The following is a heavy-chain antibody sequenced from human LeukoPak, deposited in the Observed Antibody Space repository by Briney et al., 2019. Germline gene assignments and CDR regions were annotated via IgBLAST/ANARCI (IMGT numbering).Heavy chain of an antibody. D-gene: IGHD3-3*01. V-gene: IGHV3-23*01. J-gene: IGHJ4*02. CDR1: GFTFSSYA. CDR3: VYYDFWSGPL. Sequence: PGGSLRLSCAASGFTFSSYAMSWVRQAPGKGLEWVSAISGSGGSTHYADSVKGRFTISRDNSKNTLYLQMNSLRAEDTAVYYCVYYDFWSGPLWGQGTLVTVSS. CDR2: ISGSGGST.